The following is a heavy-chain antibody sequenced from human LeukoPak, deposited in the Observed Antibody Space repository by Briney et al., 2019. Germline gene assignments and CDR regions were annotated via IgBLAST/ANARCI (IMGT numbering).Heavy chain of an antibody. CDR2: IKTKTDGETT. J-gene: IGHJ4*02. CDR1: GFSFSTAW. Sequence: PGGSPRLSCVASGFSFSTAWMTWVRQAPGKGLEWVGRIKTKTDGETTDYAAPVKGRFTISRDDSKNTLYLQMNSLKTEDTAVYYCEDHAYWGQGTLVTVSS. CDR3: EDHAY. V-gene: IGHV3-15*01.